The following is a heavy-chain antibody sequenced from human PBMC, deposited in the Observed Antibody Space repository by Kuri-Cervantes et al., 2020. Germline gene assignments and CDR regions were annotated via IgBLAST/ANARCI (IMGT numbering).Heavy chain of an antibody. V-gene: IGHV1-46*01. CDR1: GYTFTSYY. Sequence: ASVKVSCKASGYTFTSYYMHWVRQAPGQGLEWMGIINPSGGSTSYAQKFQGRVTITRDTSATTAYMELSSLRSEDTAVYYCARERGIAVAGTTTHLFYWGQGTLVTVSS. CDR2: INPSGGST. D-gene: IGHD6-19*01. J-gene: IGHJ4*02. CDR3: ARERGIAVAGTTTHLFY.